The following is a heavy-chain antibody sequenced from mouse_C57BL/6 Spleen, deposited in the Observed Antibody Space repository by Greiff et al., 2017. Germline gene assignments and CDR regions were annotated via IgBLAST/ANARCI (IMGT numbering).Heavy chain of an antibody. D-gene: IGHD2-5*01. CDR2: IYPGDGDT. J-gene: IGHJ1*03. CDR1: GYAFSSYW. CDR3: AKAYYSNYVGWYFDV. Sequence: VQRVESGAELVKPGASVKISCKASGYAFSSYWMNWVKQRPGKGLEWIGQIYPGDGDTNYNGKFKGKATLTADKSSSTAYMQLSSLTSEDSAVYFCAKAYYSNYVGWYFDVWGTGTTVTVSS. V-gene: IGHV1-80*01.